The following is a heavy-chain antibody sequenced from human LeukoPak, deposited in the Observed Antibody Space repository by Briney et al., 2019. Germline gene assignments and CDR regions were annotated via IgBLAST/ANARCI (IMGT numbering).Heavy chain of an antibody. CDR3: ASSPYSNGYLY. J-gene: IGHJ4*02. Sequence: GGSLRLSCAASGFTFTAYLIHWVRQAPGKGLEWVAVMSSDGNAMFYADSVKGRFTISRDNSKNTLYLQMNSLRAEDTAVYYCASSPYSNGYLYWGQGTLVTVSS. CDR2: MSSDGNAM. V-gene: IGHV3-30-3*01. CDR1: GFTFTAYL. D-gene: IGHD6-19*01.